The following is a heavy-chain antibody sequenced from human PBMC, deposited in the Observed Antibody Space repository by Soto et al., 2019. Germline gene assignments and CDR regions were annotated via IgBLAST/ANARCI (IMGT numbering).Heavy chain of an antibody. J-gene: IGHJ3*02. CDR2: INAGNGNT. V-gene: IGHV1-3*01. Sequence: ASVKVSCKASGYTFTNYAIHWVRQAPGQRLEWVGWINAGNGNTKHSQKLQGRVTITRDTSASTAYMELSSLRSEDTAVYYCAREGCTNGICYDNAFDIWGQGTMVT. D-gene: IGHD2-8*01. CDR1: GYTFTNYA. CDR3: AREGCTNGICYDNAFDI.